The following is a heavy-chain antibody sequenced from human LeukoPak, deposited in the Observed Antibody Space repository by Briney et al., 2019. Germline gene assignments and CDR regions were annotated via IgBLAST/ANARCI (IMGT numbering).Heavy chain of an antibody. CDR3: ARDKRIHYDFWSGYYPFDY. CDR1: GGTFSSYA. V-gene: IGHV1-69*13. J-gene: IGHJ4*02. D-gene: IGHD3-3*01. Sequence: SVKVSCKASGGTFSSYAISWVRQTPGQGLEWMGGIIPIFGTANYAQKFQGRVTITADESTSTAYMELSSLRSEDTAVYYCARDKRIHYDFWSGYYPFDYWGQGTLVTVSS. CDR2: IIPIFGTA.